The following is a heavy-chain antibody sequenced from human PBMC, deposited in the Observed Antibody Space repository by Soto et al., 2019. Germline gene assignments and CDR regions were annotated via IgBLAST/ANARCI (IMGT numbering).Heavy chain of an antibody. Sequence: EVQLLESGGGLVQPGGSLRLSCAASGFTFSSYAMSWVRQAPGKGLEWVSAISGRGGSTYCADSVKGRFTISRDNSTNTLNLHMNSLRAEETAVYYCAKDCFSAVTTYCYWGQGTLVTVAS. CDR1: GFTFSSYA. J-gene: IGHJ4*02. D-gene: IGHD4-17*01. V-gene: IGHV3-23*01. CDR3: AKDCFSAVTTYCY. CDR2: ISGRGGST.